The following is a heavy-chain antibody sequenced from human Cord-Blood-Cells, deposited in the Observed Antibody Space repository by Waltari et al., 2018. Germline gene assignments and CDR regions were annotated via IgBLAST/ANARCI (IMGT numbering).Heavy chain of an antibody. D-gene: IGHD3-10*01. J-gene: IGHJ5*02. CDR2: IYTSWST. Sequence: QVQLQESGPGLVKPSETLSLTCTDSGGSISSYYSTWLRQPAGKGLEWIGRIYTSWSTNYNPSLKSRVTISVDTSKNQFSLKLSSVTAADTAVYYCARVYGSGSYNWFDPWGQGTLVTVSS. V-gene: IGHV4-4*07. CDR1: GGSISSYY. CDR3: ARVYGSGSYNWFDP.